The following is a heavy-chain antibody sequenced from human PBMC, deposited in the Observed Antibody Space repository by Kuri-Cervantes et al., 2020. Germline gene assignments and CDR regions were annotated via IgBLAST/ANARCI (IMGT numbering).Heavy chain of an antibody. CDR2: IYHSGST. CDR3: VVGGFSGSYYDYYYYGMDV. V-gene: IGHV4-39*07. Sequence: GSLRLSCTVSGGSVSSGSYYWGWIRQPPGKGLEWIGSIYHSGSTYYNPSLKSRVTISVDTSKNQFSLKLSSVTAADTAVYYCVVGGFSGSYYDYYYYGMDVWGQGTTVTVSS. CDR1: GGSVSSGSYY. D-gene: IGHD3-10*01. J-gene: IGHJ6*02.